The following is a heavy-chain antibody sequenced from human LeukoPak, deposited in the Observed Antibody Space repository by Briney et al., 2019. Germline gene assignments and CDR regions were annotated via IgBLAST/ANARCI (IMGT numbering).Heavy chain of an antibody. CDR3: ARYSSDGPFDY. Sequence: GGSLRLSCVASGFTFSIYNMNWVRQAPGKGLEWVSYISSSSKTIYYADSVKGRFTISRDNAKNSVYLQMNSLRDEDTAVYYCARYSSDGPFDYWGQGTLVTVSS. CDR1: GFTFSIYN. J-gene: IGHJ4*02. D-gene: IGHD2-21*01. CDR2: ISSSSKTI. V-gene: IGHV3-48*02.